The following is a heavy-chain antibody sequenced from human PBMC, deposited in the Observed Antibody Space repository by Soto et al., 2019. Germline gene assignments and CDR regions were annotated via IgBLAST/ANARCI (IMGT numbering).Heavy chain of an antibody. J-gene: IGHJ3*02. CDR3: ASERGYSGYADAFDI. Sequence: QVQLQESGPGLVKPSETLSLTCTVSGGSISSYYWSWIRQPPGKGLEWIGYIYYSGSTNYNPSLKSRVTISVDTSKNQFSLKLSSVTAADTAVYYCASERGYSGYADAFDIWVQGTMVTVSS. CDR1: GGSISSYY. V-gene: IGHV4-59*01. D-gene: IGHD5-12*01. CDR2: IYYSGST.